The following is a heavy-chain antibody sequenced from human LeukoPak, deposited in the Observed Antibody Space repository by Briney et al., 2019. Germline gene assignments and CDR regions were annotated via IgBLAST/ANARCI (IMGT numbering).Heavy chain of an antibody. Sequence: PGGSLRLSCAASGFTFSSYGMHWVRQAPGKGLEWVAFIRYDGSNKYYADSVKGRFTISRDNAKNSLYLQMNSLRAEDTAVYYCARDKSGYHDYWGQGTLVTVSS. CDR2: IRYDGSNK. D-gene: IGHD3-3*01. V-gene: IGHV3-30*02. CDR3: ARDKSGYHDY. J-gene: IGHJ4*02. CDR1: GFTFSSYG.